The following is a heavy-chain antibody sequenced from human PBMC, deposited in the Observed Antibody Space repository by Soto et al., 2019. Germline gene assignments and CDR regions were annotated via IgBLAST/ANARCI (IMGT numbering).Heavy chain of an antibody. V-gene: IGHV3-15*01. D-gene: IGHD4-17*01. J-gene: IGHJ4*02. CDR3: TSLYYGH. CDR2: IKSKADGGTT. Sequence: GSLRLSCAASEFTFANAWISWVRQAPGKGLEWVGRIKSKADGGTTDYAAPVKGRFTISRDESQNTLYLQMNSLKTEDTAVYYCTSLYYGHWGQGTLVTVSS. CDR1: EFTFANAW.